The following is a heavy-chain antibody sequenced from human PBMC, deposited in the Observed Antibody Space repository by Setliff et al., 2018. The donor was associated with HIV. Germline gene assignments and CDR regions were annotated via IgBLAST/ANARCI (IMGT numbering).Heavy chain of an antibody. CDR1: GYTFTNYA. CDR3: ARGDNWNYIGRPSLHMDV. CDR2: INAGNGNT. D-gene: IGHD1-7*01. Sequence: VASVKVSCKASGYTFTNYAIHWVRQAPGQRLEWMGWINAGNGNTKYSEKFQGRVTITRDTSASTAYMELSSLRSEDTAVYYCARGDNWNYIGRPSLHMDVWGRGTTVTVSS. J-gene: IGHJ6*03. V-gene: IGHV1-3*01.